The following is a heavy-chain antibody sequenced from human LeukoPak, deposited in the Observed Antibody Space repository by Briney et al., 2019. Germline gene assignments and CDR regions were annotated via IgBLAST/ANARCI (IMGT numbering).Heavy chain of an antibody. V-gene: IGHV3-33*01. D-gene: IGHD6-19*01. CDR2: IWYDGSNK. CDR3: ASEYSSGWPHY. Sequence: GRSLRLSCAASGFTFSTYGMHWVRQAPGKGLEWVAVIWYDGSNKYYADSVKGRFTISRDNSKNTLYLQMNSLRAEDTAVYYCASEYSSGWPHYWGQGTLVTVSS. J-gene: IGHJ4*02. CDR1: GFTFSTYG.